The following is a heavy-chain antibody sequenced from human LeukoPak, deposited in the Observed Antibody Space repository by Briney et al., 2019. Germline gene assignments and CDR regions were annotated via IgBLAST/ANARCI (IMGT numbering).Heavy chain of an antibody. CDR1: GYTFTGYY. V-gene: IGHV1-2*02. CDR3: ARSGMLYYDSSVRAIDAFDI. CDR2: VNPNSGGT. J-gene: IGHJ3*02. Sequence: GASVKVSCKASGYTFTGYYMHWVRQAPGQGLEWMGWVNPNSGGTNYAQKFQGRVTMTRDTSISTAYMELSRLRSDDTAVYYCARSGMLYYDSSVRAIDAFDIWGQGTMVTVSS. D-gene: IGHD3-22*01.